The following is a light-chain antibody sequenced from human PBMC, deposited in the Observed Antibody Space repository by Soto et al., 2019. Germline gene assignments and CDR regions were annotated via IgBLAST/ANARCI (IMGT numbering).Light chain of an antibody. CDR1: QSVSSY. CDR2: DAS. CDR3: QQYNDWPPA. V-gene: IGKV3-11*01. Sequence: EIVLTQSPATLSLSPAERSTLSCRASQSVSSYLAWYQQKPGQAPRLLIYDASNRATGIPARFSGSGSGTDFTLTISSLEPEDFAVYYCQQYNDWPPAFGGGTKVDIK. J-gene: IGKJ4*01.